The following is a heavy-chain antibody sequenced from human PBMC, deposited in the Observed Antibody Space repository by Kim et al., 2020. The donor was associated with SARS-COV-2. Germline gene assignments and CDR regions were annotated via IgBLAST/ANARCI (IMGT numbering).Heavy chain of an antibody. CDR3: AKGDYYDSSGYYYELGY. J-gene: IGHJ4*02. CDR1: GFTFSSYG. D-gene: IGHD3-22*01. V-gene: IGHV3-30*18. CDR2: ISNDGSNK. Sequence: GWSLRLSCAASGFTFSSYGMHWVRQAPGKGLEWVAVISNDGSNKYYADSVKGRFTISRDNSKNTVYLQMNSLRAEDTAVYYCAKGDYYDSSGYYYELGYWGQGTLVTVSS.